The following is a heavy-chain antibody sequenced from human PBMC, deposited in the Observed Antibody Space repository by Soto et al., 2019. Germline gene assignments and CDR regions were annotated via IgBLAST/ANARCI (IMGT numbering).Heavy chain of an antibody. CDR1: GYSFTTYW. D-gene: IGHD2-2*01. CDR2: IYPGDSDT. V-gene: IGHV5-51*01. CDR3: ARLSFTIPYGMDV. Sequence: PGESLKISCKGSGYSFTTYWISWVRQMPGKGLEWMGIIYPGDSDTRYSPSFQGQVTISADKSISTAYLQWSSLKASDTAMYYCARLSFTIPYGMDVWGQGTTVSVSS. J-gene: IGHJ6*02.